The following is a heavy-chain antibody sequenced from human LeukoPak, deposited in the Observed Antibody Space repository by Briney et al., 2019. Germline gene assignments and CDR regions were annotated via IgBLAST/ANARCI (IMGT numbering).Heavy chain of an antibody. Sequence: SETLSLTCTVSGGSISSSSYYWGWIRQPPGKGLEWIGSIYYSGSTYYNPSLKSRVTISVDTSKNQFSLKLSSVTAADTAVYYCARGIYCSSTSCPAPYYYYYYGMDVWGQGTTVTVSS. V-gene: IGHV4-39*07. CDR2: IYYSGST. CDR1: GGSISSSSYY. D-gene: IGHD2-2*01. CDR3: ARGIYCSSTSCPAPYYYYYYGMDV. J-gene: IGHJ6*02.